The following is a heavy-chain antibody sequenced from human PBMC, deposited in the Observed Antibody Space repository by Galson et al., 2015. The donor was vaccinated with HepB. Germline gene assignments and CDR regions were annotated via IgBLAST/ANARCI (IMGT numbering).Heavy chain of an antibody. Sequence: SLRLSCAASGFTFRNYAIHWARQAPGKGLEWVALISYDVSNKYYADSVKGRLTISRDNSKNTVYLQMNSLRTEDTAVYYCARAAAGSVGWFDPWGQGTVVTVSS. CDR2: ISYDVSNK. CDR1: GFTFRNYA. CDR3: ARAAAGSVGWFDP. V-gene: IGHV3-30*04. D-gene: IGHD6-13*01. J-gene: IGHJ5*02.